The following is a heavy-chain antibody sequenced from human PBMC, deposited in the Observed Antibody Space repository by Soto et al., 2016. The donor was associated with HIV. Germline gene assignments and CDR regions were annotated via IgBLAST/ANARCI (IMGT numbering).Heavy chain of an antibody. V-gene: IGHV3-13*04. D-gene: IGHD4-17*01. Sequence: EVQLVESGGGLVQPGGSLRLSCAASGFTFSSYDMHWVRQATGKGLEWVSAIGTAGDTYYPGSVKGRFTISRENAKNSLYLQMNSLRAGDTAVYYCARGKKYGDYGRDTYNWFDPWGQGTLVHRLL. CDR3: ARGKKYGDYGRDTYNWFDP. J-gene: IGHJ5*02. CDR1: GFTFSSYD. CDR2: IGTAGDT.